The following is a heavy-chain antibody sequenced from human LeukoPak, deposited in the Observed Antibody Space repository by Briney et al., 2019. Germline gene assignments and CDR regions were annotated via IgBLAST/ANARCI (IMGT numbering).Heavy chain of an antibody. CDR1: GGSISSGDYY. V-gene: IGHV4-30-4*01. CDR3: ARDHNWNDGGNWFDP. Sequence: SQTLSLTCTVSGGSISSGDYYWSCIRQPPGKGLEWIGYIYYSGSTYYNPSLRSRVTISVDTSKNQFSLKLSSVTAADTAVSYCARDHNWNDGGNWFDPWGQGTLVTVSS. J-gene: IGHJ5*02. D-gene: IGHD1-1*01. CDR2: IYYSGST.